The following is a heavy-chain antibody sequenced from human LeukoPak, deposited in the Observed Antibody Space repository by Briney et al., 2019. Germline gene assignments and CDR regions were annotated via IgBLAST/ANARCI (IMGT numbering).Heavy chain of an antibody. D-gene: IGHD6-19*01. Sequence: PGVSLRLSCAASGFTFSSYAMSWVRQAPGKGLEWVLAISGSGGSKYYADSVKGRFTISRDNSKNTLYLQMNSLRAEDTAVYYCAKELDSSDLYYFDYWGQGPLVTVSS. CDR1: GFTFSSYA. CDR2: ISGSGGSK. V-gene: IGHV3-23*01. CDR3: AKELDSSDLYYFDY. J-gene: IGHJ4*02.